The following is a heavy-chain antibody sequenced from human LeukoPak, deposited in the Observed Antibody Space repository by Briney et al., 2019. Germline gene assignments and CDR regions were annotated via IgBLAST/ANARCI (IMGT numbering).Heavy chain of an antibody. V-gene: IGHV3-30*14. CDR3: ARDNSWYDH. Sequence: GGSLRLSCAASGFTFSSYAMHWVRQAPGKGLEWVAVISYDGSNKYYADSVKGRFTISRDNSKNTLYLQMGSLRAEDMAVYYCARDNSWYDHWGQGTLVTVSS. CDR1: GFTFSSYA. J-gene: IGHJ5*02. CDR2: ISYDGSNK.